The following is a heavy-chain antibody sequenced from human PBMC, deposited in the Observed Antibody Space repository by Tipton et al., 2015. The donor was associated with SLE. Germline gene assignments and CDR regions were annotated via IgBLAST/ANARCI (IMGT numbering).Heavy chain of an antibody. V-gene: IGHV4-59*08. CDR2: IHYSGTV. Sequence: TLSLTCIVSGGSMSSSYWNWIRQSPGKGLEWIGYIHYSGTVNYSPFLKSRVTISVDTSKNQFALKVTSVTAADTAVYYCGRLGWGYTTGYWGQGAPVTVSS. J-gene: IGHJ4*02. CDR3: GRLGWGYTTGY. CDR1: GGSMSSSY. D-gene: IGHD5-24*01.